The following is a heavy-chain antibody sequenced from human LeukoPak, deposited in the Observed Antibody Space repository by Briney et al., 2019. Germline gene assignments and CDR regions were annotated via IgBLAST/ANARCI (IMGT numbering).Heavy chain of an antibody. V-gene: IGHV3-30*19. J-gene: IGHJ4*02. Sequence: GSLRLSCAASGFPVSSNYMTWVRQTPGKGLEWVTLISYDGYDKSYADSVRGRFTISRDNSKNTLYLQMDSLRSEDTAVYYCARDFFPIVDSSWYEIGYWGQGTLVTVSS. CDR1: GFPVSSNY. D-gene: IGHD6-13*01. CDR3: ARDFFPIVDSSWYEIGY. CDR2: ISYDGYDK.